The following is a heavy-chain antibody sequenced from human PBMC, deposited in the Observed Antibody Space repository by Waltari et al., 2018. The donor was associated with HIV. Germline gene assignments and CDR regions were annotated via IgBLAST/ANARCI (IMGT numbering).Heavy chain of an antibody. D-gene: IGHD2-2*01. CDR1: GGTFSSYV. CDR2: YIPIFGTA. Sequence: QVQLVQSGAEVKKPGSSVKVSCKASGGTFSSYVISWVRQAPGQGLEGMGGYIPIFGTANYAQKFQGRVTITADESTSTAYMELTSLRSEDTAVYYCARGVVPATTDVWGQGTTVTVSS. CDR3: ARGVVPATTDV. V-gene: IGHV1-69*01. J-gene: IGHJ6*02.